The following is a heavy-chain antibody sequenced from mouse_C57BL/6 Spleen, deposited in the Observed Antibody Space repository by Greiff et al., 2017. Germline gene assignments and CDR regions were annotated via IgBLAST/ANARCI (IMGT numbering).Heavy chain of an antibody. CDR1: GFNIKDYY. D-gene: IGHD1-1*01. Sequence: VQLQQSGAELVQPGASVKLSCTASGFNIKDYYMHWVKQRTEQGLEWIGRIDPEDGEPQYAPKFQGKATITADTSSNTAYLQVSSLTSEDTAGYYCARIYYYGSAPFFDYWGQGTTLTVSS. CDR2: IDPEDGEP. V-gene: IGHV14-2*01. J-gene: IGHJ2*01. CDR3: ARIYYYGSAPFFDY.